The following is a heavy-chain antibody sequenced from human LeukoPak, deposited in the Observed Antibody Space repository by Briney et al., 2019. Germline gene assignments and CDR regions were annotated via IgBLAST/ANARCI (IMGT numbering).Heavy chain of an antibody. Sequence: SETLPLTCTVSGGSISSYYWSWIRQPPGKGLEWIGYIYYSGSTNYNPSLKGRVTISVDTSKNQFSLKLSSVTAADTAVYYCARDGGYSSSWFPFDYWGQGTLVTVSS. CDR2: IYYSGST. CDR1: GGSISSYY. D-gene: IGHD6-13*01. V-gene: IGHV4-59*01. CDR3: ARDGGYSSSWFPFDY. J-gene: IGHJ4*02.